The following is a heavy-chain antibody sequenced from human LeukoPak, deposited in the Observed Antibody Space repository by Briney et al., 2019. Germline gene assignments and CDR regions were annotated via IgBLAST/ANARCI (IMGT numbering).Heavy chain of an antibody. CDR3: ARDSLYSSSCNFDY. CDR1: GFTFSSYS. V-gene: IGHV3-21*01. J-gene: IGHJ4*02. CDR2: ISSSSSYI. Sequence: KPGGSLRLSCAASGFTFSSYSMNWVRQAPGKGLEWVSSISSSSSYIYYADSVKGRFTISRDNAKNSLYLQMSSLRAEDTALYYCARDSLYSSSCNFDYWGQGTLVTVSS. D-gene: IGHD6-6*01.